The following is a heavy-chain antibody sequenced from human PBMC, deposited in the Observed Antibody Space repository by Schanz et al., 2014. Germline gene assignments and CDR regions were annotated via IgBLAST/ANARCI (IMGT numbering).Heavy chain of an antibody. CDR2: ISYDGRNK. CDR1: GFIFSSYG. D-gene: IGHD6-25*01. V-gene: IGHV3-30*19. Sequence: QVQLVESGGGVVQPGRSLRLSCAASGFIFSSYGLHWVRQAPGKGLEWVAVISYDGRNKYYADSVKGRFTISRDNSKNTLYLHMISLRADDTSVYFCARVRRRIATPSSPSVRNYSFYAIDVWGQGTTVTVSS. J-gene: IGHJ6*02. CDR3: ARVRRRIATPSSPSVRNYSFYAIDV.